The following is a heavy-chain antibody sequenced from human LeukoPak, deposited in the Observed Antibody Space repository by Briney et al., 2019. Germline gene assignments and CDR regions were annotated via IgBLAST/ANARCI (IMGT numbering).Heavy chain of an antibody. CDR3: ARLAVAGTYYFDY. V-gene: IGHV4-39*01. CDR2: IYYSGST. J-gene: IGHJ4*02. CDR1: GGSISSSSYY. D-gene: IGHD6-19*01. Sequence: PSETLSLTCTVSGGSISSSSYYWGWIRQPPGKGLEWIGSIYYSGSTYYNPSLKSRVTISVDTSKNQFSLKLSSVTAADTAVYYCARLAVAGTYYFDYRGQGTLVTVSS.